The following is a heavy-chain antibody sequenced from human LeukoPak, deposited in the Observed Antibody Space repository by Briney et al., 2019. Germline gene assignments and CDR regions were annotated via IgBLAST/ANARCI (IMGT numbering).Heavy chain of an antibody. CDR3: AKVSRRGFLEWHNWFDP. Sequence: PGGSLRLSCAASGFTFSSYAMSWVRQAPGKGLEWVSAISGSGGSTYYADSVKGRFTISRDNSKNTLYLQMNSLRAEDTAVYYCAKVSRRGFLEWHNWFDPWGQGTLVTVSS. CDR1: GFTFSSYA. D-gene: IGHD3-3*01. CDR2: ISGSGGST. V-gene: IGHV3-23*01. J-gene: IGHJ5*02.